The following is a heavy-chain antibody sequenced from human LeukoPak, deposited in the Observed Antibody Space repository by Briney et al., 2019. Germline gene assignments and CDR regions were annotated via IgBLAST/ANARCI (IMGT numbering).Heavy chain of an antibody. J-gene: IGHJ3*02. CDR2: IYYSGST. V-gene: IGHV4-39*01. CDR3: ARPLTDYYDSSGYNDAFDI. Sequence: SETLSLTCTVSGGSISSSSYYWGWIRQLPGKGLEWIGSIYYSGSTYYNPSLKSRVTISVDTSKNQFSLKLSSVTAADTAVYYCARPLTDYYDSSGYNDAFDIWGQGTMVTVSS. D-gene: IGHD3-22*01. CDR1: GGSISSSSYY.